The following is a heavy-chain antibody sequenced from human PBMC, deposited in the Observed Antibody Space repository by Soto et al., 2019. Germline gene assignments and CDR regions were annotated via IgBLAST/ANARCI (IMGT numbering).Heavy chain of an antibody. J-gene: IGHJ4*02. CDR2: IYYSGST. CDR1: GGSFSSSSYY. Sequence: ETMSLTSTLSGGSFSSSSYYWGWIRQPPGKGLEWIGSIYYSGSTYYNPSLKSRVTISVDTSKNQFSLKLSSVTAADTAVYYCARRRIAVAGTGGQFDYWGQG. CDR3: ARRRIAVAGTGGQFDY. D-gene: IGHD6-19*01. V-gene: IGHV4-39*01.